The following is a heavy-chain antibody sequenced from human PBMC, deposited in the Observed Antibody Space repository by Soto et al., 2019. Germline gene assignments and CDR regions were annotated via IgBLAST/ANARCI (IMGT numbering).Heavy chain of an antibody. V-gene: IGHV5-51*01. CDR3: ARRKGSDDAFHI. J-gene: IGHJ3*02. D-gene: IGHD2-15*01. Sequence: GEFPKIPCKASGYSFTAYCIGWVRPLPGKGLEWMGIIYPGDSDTRYSPSFQVQVTISAVNSISTAYLQCSSLKASYTAMYYWARRKGSDDAFHIWGQGTMVTVSS. CDR2: IYPGDSDT. CDR1: GYSFTAYC.